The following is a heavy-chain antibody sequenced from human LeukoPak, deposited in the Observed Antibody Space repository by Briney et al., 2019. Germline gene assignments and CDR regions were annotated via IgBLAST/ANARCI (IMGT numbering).Heavy chain of an antibody. V-gene: IGHV1-2*02. CDR3: ARAEIADITIFGVVILNHAFDI. CDR1: GYIFTGYY. Sequence: ASVKVSCKASGYIFTGYYMYWVRQAPGQGLEWTGWINPNSGGTNYAQKFQGRVTMTRDTSISTAYMELSRLRSDDTAVYYCARAEIADITIFGVVILNHAFDIWGQGTMVTVSS. CDR2: INPNSGGT. J-gene: IGHJ3*02. D-gene: IGHD3-3*01.